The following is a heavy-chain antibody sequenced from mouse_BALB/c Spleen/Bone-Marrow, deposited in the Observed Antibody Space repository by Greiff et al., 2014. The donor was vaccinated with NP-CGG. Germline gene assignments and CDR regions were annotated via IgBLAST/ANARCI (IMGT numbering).Heavy chain of an antibody. D-gene: IGHD2-10*01. J-gene: IGHJ4*01. CDR3: AGAYYQYAMDY. CDR1: GFSLTSYG. CDR2: IWSGGKT. V-gene: IGHV2-4*02. Sequence: QVQLQQSGPGLVQPSQSLSITCTVSGFSLTSYGVHWVRQPPGKGLEWLGVIWSGGKTDYNATFISRLSINKDNFKSRVFFKMNSRQADDTAIYYCAGAYYQYAMDYWGQGTSVTVSS.